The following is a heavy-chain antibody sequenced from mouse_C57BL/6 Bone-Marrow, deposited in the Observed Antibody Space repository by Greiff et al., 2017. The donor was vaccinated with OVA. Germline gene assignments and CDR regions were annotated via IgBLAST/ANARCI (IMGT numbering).Heavy chain of an antibody. J-gene: IGHJ2*01. V-gene: IGHV1-15*01. D-gene: IGHD1-1*01. CDR3: KRGYYGSSSFDY. CDR1: GYTFTDYE. Sequence: QVQLQQSGAELVRPGASVTLSCKASGYTFTDYEMHWVKQTPVHGLEWIGAIDPETGGTAYNQKFKGKAILTADKSSSTAYMELRSLTSEDSAVYYCKRGYYGSSSFDYWGQGTTLTVSS. CDR2: IDPETGGT.